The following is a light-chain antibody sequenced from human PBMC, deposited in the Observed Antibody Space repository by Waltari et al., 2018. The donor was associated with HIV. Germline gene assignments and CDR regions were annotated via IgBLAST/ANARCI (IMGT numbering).Light chain of an antibody. CDR1: SSDIGAYKH. Sequence: QSALTQPASVSGSRGQSITLSCTGTSSDIGAYKHVSWYQHHPVKAPKLMIYEVNSRPSGISSRFSGSKSGNTASLTISGLQAEDEADYYCCSYAGTYIVFGTGTEVTVL. V-gene: IGLV2-14*01. J-gene: IGLJ1*01. CDR3: CSYAGTYIV. CDR2: EVN.